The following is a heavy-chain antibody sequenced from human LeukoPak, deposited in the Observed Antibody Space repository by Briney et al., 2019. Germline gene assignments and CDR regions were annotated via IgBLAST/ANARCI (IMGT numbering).Heavy chain of an antibody. CDR2: LRSKANNNAT. V-gene: IGHV3-73*01. D-gene: IGHD6-19*01. J-gene: IGHJ6*03. Sequence: GGSLRLSCAASGFTFSGSDMHWVRHASGKGLEWVGRLRSKANNNATAYGASVTGRITISRDDSKNTAYLQMNSLKIEDTAVYYCTRWVTGTGAYMDVWGKGTTVTIS. CDR3: TRWVTGTGAYMDV. CDR1: GFTFSGSD.